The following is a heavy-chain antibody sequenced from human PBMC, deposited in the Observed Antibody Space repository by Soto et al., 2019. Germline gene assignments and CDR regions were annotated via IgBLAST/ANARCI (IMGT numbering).Heavy chain of an antibody. J-gene: IGHJ6*02. CDR2: ISGSGGST. D-gene: IGHD6-13*01. CDR1: GFTFSGYA. V-gene: IGHV3-23*01. CDR3: AKDKGRRNSSWYGYYGMDV. Sequence: PGGSLRLSCAASGFTFSGYAMSWVRQAPGKGLEWVSAISGSGGSTYYADSVKGRFTISRDNSKKTLYLQMNSLRAEDTAVYYCAKDKGRRNSSWYGYYGMDVWGQGTTVTVSS.